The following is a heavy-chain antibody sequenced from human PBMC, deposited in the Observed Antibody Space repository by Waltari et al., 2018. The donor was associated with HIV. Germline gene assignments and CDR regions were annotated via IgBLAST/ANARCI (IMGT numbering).Heavy chain of an antibody. CDR3: ARDKAPYSSSSAVDY. Sequence: VQPGKSLRLSCATSGFTFGSYGIHWVRQAPGKGLEWVAVINYDGSNKFYAESVKGRFLISRDNSKNTLFLQMNSLRDEDTGLYYCARDKAPYSSSSAVDYWGQGTLVTVS. D-gene: IGHD6-6*01. V-gene: IGHV3-33*01. CDR1: GFTFGSYG. J-gene: IGHJ4*02. CDR2: INYDGSNK.